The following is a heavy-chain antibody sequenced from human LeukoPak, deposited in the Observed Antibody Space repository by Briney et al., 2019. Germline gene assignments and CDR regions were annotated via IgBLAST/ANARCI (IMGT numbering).Heavy chain of an antibody. Sequence: GASVKVSCKVSGYTLTELSMHWVRQAPGKGLEWMGGFDPEDGETIYAQKFQGRVTMTEDTPTDTAYMELSSLRSEDTAVYYCATDSSGYYDAFDIWGQGTMVTVSS. V-gene: IGHV1-24*01. J-gene: IGHJ3*02. CDR1: GYTLTELS. D-gene: IGHD3-22*01. CDR3: ATDSSGYYDAFDI. CDR2: FDPEDGET.